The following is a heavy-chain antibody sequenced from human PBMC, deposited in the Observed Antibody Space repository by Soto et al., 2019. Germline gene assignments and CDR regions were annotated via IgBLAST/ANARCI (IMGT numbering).Heavy chain of an antibody. J-gene: IGHJ6*02. Sequence: EVQLVESGGGLVQPGGSLRLSCAASGFTFSSYSMNWVRQAPGKGLEWVSSISSSSSYIYYADSVKGRFTISRDNAKNSLYLQMNSLRAEDTAVYYCARLLRFYYYYGMDVWGQGTTVTVSS. CDR1: GFTFSSYS. V-gene: IGHV3-21*01. CDR3: ARLLRFYYYYGMDV. D-gene: IGHD4-17*01. CDR2: ISSSSSYI.